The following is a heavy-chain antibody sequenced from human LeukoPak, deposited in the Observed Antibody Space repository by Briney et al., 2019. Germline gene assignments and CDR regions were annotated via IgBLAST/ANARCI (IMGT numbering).Heavy chain of an antibody. CDR3: ARDMSSRPPRTFDY. CDR1: GYTFTGYY. V-gene: IGHV1-2*02. CDR2: ISPNSGGT. J-gene: IGHJ4*02. Sequence: ASVKVSCKASGYTFTGYYMHWVRQAPGQGLEWMGWISPNSGGTNYAQRFQGRVTMTRDTSISTAYMDLSRLRSDDTAVYYCARDMSSRPPRTFDYWGQGTLVTVSS. D-gene: IGHD6-13*01.